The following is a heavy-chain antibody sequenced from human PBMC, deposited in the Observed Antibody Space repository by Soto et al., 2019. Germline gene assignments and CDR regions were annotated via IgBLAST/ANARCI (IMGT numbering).Heavy chain of an antibody. CDR2: ISGTDDGT. CDR1: GFTFSSFA. Sequence: GGSLRLSCAASGFTFSSFAMSWVRQAPGKGLEWVSSISGTDDGTYYADSVKGQFTISRDNSKNTLYLQMTSLRAEDTAVYYCAKDTTVTTPYYFDYWGQGTLVTVSS. J-gene: IGHJ4*02. V-gene: IGHV3-23*01. D-gene: IGHD4-17*01. CDR3: AKDTTVTTPYYFDY.